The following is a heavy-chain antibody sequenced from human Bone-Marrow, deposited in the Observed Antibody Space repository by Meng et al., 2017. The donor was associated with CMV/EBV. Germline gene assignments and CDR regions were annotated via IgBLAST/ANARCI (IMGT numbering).Heavy chain of an antibody. CDR1: GFTVSSNY. Sequence: GGSLRLSCAASGFTVSSNYMSWVRQAPGKGLEWVSVIYSGGSTYYVDSVKGRFTISRDNYKNTLHLQMNSLRAEDTAVYYCARDGTTSRWDYYYGIDVWGQGTTVTVSS. D-gene: IGHD4-17*01. CDR2: IYSGGST. V-gene: IGHV3-53*05. CDR3: ARDGTTSRWDYYYGIDV. J-gene: IGHJ6*02.